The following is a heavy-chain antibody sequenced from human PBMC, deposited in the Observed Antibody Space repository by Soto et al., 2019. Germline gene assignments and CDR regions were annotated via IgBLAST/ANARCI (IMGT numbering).Heavy chain of an antibody. CDR1: GLTFSGSA. D-gene: IGHD3-3*01. V-gene: IGHV3-73*01. J-gene: IGHJ6*02. Sequence: GGSLRLSGAASGLTFSGSAMHWVRQASGKGLKWVGRIRSKANSYATAYAASVKGRFTNSRDDSKNTAYLHMNSLKTEDTAVYYCTRHDSNYDFWSGSPPRYGMDVWVQGTTVTVSS. CDR3: TRHDSNYDFWSGSPPRYGMDV. CDR2: IRSKANSYAT.